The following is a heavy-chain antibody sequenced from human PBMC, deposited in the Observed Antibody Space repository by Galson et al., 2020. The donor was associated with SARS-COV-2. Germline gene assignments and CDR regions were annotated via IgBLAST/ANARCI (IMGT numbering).Heavy chain of an antibody. CDR2: INPNSGGT. Sequence: ASVKVSCKASGYTFTGYYMPWVRQAPGQGLEWMGWINPNSGGTNYSQKFQVRVTMTRDTSISTAYMELSRLRSDDTAVYYCARETAVADGYYYYGMDVWGQGTTVTVSS. J-gene: IGHJ6*02. CDR3: ARETAVADGYYYYGMDV. D-gene: IGHD6-19*01. CDR1: GYTFTGYY. V-gene: IGHV1-2*02.